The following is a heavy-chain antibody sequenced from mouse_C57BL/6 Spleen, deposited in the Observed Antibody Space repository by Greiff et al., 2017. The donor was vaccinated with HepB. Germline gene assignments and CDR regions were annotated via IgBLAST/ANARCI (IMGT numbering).Heavy chain of an antibody. CDR2: ISYDGDN. CDR3: ARGGYGRYFDV. Sequence: EVQLQESGPGLVKPSQSLSLTCSVTGYSITSGYYWNWIRQFPGNKLEWMGYISYDGDNNYNPSFKNRISITRDTSKNPSFLKLNSVTTEDTAAYYCARGGYGRYFDVWGTGTTVTVSS. D-gene: IGHD2-2*01. V-gene: IGHV3-6*01. J-gene: IGHJ1*03. CDR1: GYSITSGYY.